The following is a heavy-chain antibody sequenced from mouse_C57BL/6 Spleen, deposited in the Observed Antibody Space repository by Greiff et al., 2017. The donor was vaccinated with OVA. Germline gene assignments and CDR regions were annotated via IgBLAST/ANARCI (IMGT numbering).Heavy chain of an antibody. J-gene: IGHJ3*01. Sequence: QVHVKQSGAELVRPGTSVKVSCKASGYAFTNYLIEWVKQRPGQGLEWIGVINPGSGGTNYNEKFKGKATLTADKSSSTAYMQLSSLTSEDSAVYFCARRGSSFSAWFAYWGQGTLVTVSA. CDR3: ARRGSSFSAWFAY. D-gene: IGHD3-1*01. CDR1: GYAFTNYL. CDR2: INPGSGGT. V-gene: IGHV1-54*01.